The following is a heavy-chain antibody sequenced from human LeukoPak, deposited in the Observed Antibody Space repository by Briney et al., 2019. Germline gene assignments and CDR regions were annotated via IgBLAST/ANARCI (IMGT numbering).Heavy chain of an antibody. V-gene: IGHV4-59*01. D-gene: IGHD1-26*01. CDR2: FYYSGST. CDR1: GGSISSYY. J-gene: IGHJ4*02. CDR3: ARRVGATHFFDY. Sequence: SETLSLTCTVSGGSISSYYWSWIRQPPGKGLEWIGYFYYSGSTNYNPSLKSRVTISVDTSKNQFSLKLSSVTAADAAVYYCARRVGATHFFDYWGQGTLVTVSS.